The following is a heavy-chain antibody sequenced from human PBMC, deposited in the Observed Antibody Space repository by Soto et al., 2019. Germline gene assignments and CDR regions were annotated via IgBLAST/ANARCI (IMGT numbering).Heavy chain of an antibody. V-gene: IGHV3-21*01. CDR3: AGSIVGDRVWLEP. J-gene: IGHJ5*02. Sequence: GRPKRLSYAAAGFTFSSDSMNLIRQAPGKGLEWVSSISSSSSYIYYADSVKCRFSISRDNAKNSLCLQMNSLRAEDTAVYYCAGSIVGDRVWLEPWGQGTLVTVSS. D-gene: IGHD1-26*01. CDR2: ISSSSSYI. CDR1: GFTFSSDS.